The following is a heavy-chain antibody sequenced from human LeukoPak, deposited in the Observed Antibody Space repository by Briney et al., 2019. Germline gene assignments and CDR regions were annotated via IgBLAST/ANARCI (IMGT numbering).Heavy chain of an antibody. J-gene: IGHJ4*02. D-gene: IGHD3-10*01. CDR2: INPNSGGT. CDR1: GYTFTGYY. CDR3: ARTYYYGSGSYYTPGY. V-gene: IGHV1-2*02. Sequence: ASVKVSCKASGYTFTGYYMHWVRQAPGQGLEWMGWINPNSGGTNYAQKFQGRVTMNRDTSISTAYMALSRLRSDDTAVYYCARTYYYGSGSYYTPGYWGQGTLVTVSS.